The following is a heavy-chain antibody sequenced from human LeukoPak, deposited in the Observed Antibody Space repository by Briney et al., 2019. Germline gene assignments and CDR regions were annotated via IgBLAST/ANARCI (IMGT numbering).Heavy chain of an antibody. V-gene: IGHV1-2*02. CDR1: GYTFTDYY. Sequence: ASVKVSCKASGYTFTDYYMHWVRQAPGQGLEWMGWINPNSGGTNYAQKFRGRVTMTRDTSISTAYMELSSLRSEDTAVYYCARVFRGLLGGSYYYFDSWGQGTLVAVSS. CDR3: ARVFRGLLGGSYYYFDS. D-gene: IGHD3-10*01. CDR2: INPNSGGT. J-gene: IGHJ4*02.